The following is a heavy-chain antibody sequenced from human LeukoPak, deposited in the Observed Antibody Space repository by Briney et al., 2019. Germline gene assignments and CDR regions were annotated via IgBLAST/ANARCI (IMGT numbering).Heavy chain of an antibody. CDR1: GGTFSSYA. J-gene: IGHJ5*02. D-gene: IGHD1-7*01. Sequence: SGTVSCKASGGTFSSYAISWVRQAPGQGLEWMGRIIPSLGRANYAQKFQGRVTITADKATCTAYMELSSLRSEDTAVYYCASGGVLGGTGTHNWFDPWGQGTLVT. CDR3: ASGGVLGGTGTHNWFDP. V-gene: IGHV1-69*04. CDR2: IIPSLGRA.